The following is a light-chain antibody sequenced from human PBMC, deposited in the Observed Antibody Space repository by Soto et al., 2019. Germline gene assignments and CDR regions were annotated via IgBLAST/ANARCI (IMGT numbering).Light chain of an antibody. Sequence: EVVLTQSPGTLSLSPGERATLSCRASQSVSGSSLAWYQQQPGQAPSLLIYGASSRATGIPDRFSGSGSGTDFALTISRLEPEDCAVYYCQKYGSSPTFGPGTKVEIK. V-gene: IGKV3-20*01. J-gene: IGKJ1*01. CDR1: QSVSGSS. CDR2: GAS. CDR3: QKYGSSPT.